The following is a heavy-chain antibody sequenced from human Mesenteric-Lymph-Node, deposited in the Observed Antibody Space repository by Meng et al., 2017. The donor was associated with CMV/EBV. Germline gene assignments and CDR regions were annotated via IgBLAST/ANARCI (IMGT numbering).Heavy chain of an antibody. J-gene: IGHJ5*02. CDR2: VFYSYGGST. Sequence: SETLSLTCSVSGVSVSSRSYYWTWIRQSPGKRPEWIGNVFYSYGGSTSYNPSLNSRVTISIDTSKNQFSLTLYSVTAADTAVYYCAGGRDFWSAWGQGSLVTVSS. V-gene: IGHV4-61*01. D-gene: IGHD3-3*01. CDR1: GVSVSSRSYY. CDR3: AGGRDFWSA.